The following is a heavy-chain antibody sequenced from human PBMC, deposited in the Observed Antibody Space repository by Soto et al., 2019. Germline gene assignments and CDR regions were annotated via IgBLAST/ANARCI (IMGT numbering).Heavy chain of an antibody. CDR1: GFTFRDYG. CDR3: AKDRLRYYSNSLHAFEL. CDR2: ISYSGAVK. Sequence: QVQLVESGGGVVQPGRSLRLSCTASGFTFRDYGIHWVRQAPGKGLEWVAIISYSGAVKYYGDSVRGRFSISRDTSKNTVHLEMNSLRREDSALYYCAKDRLRYYSNSLHAFELWGQGTLVTVSS. D-gene: IGHD1-26*01. V-gene: IGHV3-30*18. J-gene: IGHJ1*01.